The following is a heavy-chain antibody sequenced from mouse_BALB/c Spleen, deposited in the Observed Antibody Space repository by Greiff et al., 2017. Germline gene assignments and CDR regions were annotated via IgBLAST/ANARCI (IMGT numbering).Heavy chain of an antibody. CDR3: ARLGGLRRGCFDY. CDR1: GDSITSGY. V-gene: IGHV3-8*02. D-gene: IGHD2-4*01. Sequence: EVKLQESGPSLVKPSQTLSLTCSVTGDSITSGYWNWIRKFPGNKLEYMGYISYSGSTYYNPSLKSRISFTRDTTKNQYYLLLNFVTTEDTATYYCARLGGLRRGCFDYWGQGTTLTVSS. J-gene: IGHJ2*01. CDR2: ISYSGST.